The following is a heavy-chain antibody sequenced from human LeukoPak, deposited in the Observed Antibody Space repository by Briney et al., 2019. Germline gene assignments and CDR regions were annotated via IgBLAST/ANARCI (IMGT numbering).Heavy chain of an antibody. CDR1: GFSCSSFA. Sequence: RSGGSRRLSCAASGFSCSSFAMHWVRQAPGKGLEYVSGISRDGRSTFYADSVKGRFTISRDNSKNTLYLQMGSLRAEDMAVYYCAIQIRGVIYWGQGTLVTVSS. V-gene: IGHV3-64*02. CDR3: AIQIRGVIY. J-gene: IGHJ4*02. CDR2: ISRDGRST. D-gene: IGHD3-10*01.